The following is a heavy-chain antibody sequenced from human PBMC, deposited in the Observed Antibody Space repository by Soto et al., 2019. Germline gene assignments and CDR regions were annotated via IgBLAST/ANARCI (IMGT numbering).Heavy chain of an antibody. J-gene: IGHJ2*01. CDR3: ARRRSIVGARSWYFDL. D-gene: IGHD1-26*01. CDR1: GFTFSSYG. CDR2: IWYDGSNK. V-gene: IGHV3-33*01. Sequence: QVQLVESGGGVVQPGRSLRLSCAASGFTFSSYGMHWVRQAPGKGLEWVAVIWYDGSNKYYADSVKGRFTISRDNSKNTLYLQMNSLRAEDTAVYYCARRRSIVGARSWYFDLWGRGTLVTVSS.